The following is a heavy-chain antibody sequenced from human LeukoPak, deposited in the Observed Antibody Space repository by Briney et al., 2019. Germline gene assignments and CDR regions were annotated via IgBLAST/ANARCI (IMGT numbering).Heavy chain of an antibody. D-gene: IGHD4-11*01. V-gene: IGHV4-34*01. Sequence: PSETLSLTCAVYGGSFSGYYWSWIRQPPGKGPEWIGEINHSGSTNYNPSLKSRVTISVDTSKNQFSLKLSSVTAADTAVYYCARSRTVTTQNHFDYWGQGTLVTVSS. CDR1: GGSFSGYY. CDR2: INHSGST. J-gene: IGHJ4*02. CDR3: ARSRTVTTQNHFDY.